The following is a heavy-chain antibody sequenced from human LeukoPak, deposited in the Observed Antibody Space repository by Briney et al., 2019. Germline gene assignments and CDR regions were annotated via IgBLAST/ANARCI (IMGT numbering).Heavy chain of an antibody. V-gene: IGHV4-31*03. CDR2: IYYSGST. CDR3: ARGVALRRFSSSCGMDV. J-gene: IGHJ6*02. D-gene: IGHD6-13*01. CDR1: GGSISSGGYY. Sequence: SETLSLTCTVSGGSISSGGYYWSWIRQHPGKGLEWIGYIYYSGSTNYNPSLKSRVTISVDTSKNQFSLKLSSVTAADTAVYYCARGVALRRFSSSCGMDVWGQGTTVTVSS.